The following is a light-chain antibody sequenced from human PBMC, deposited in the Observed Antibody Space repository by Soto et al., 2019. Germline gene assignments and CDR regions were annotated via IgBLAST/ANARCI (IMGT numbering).Light chain of an antibody. CDR2: GAS. Sequence: EIVMTQSPATLSVSPGDTATLSCRASQSVSSNLAWYQQKPGQAPRLLISGASTRATGIPARFSGSGSGTEFTLTIGSLQSEDFAVYYCQQYNNWPPWTFGQGTKVEIK. J-gene: IGKJ1*01. CDR3: QQYNNWPPWT. CDR1: QSVSSN. V-gene: IGKV3-15*01.